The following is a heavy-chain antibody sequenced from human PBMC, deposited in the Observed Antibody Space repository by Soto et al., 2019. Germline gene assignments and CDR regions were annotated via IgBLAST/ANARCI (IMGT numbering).Heavy chain of an antibody. CDR2: IYPGDHET. CDR3: ARHSSSNKYYFDY. V-gene: IGHV5-51*01. D-gene: IGHD6-6*01. Sequence: PGESLKISCQSSGYTFSNFWIGWVRQLPGKGLEWMGIIYPGDHETRYSPSFHGKVTISADKSISTAYLQWSSLKASDTAMYYCARHSSSNKYYFDYWGQGTLVTVSS. J-gene: IGHJ4*02. CDR1: GYTFSNFW.